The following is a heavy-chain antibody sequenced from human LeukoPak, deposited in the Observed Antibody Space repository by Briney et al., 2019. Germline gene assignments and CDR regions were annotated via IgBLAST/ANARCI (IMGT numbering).Heavy chain of an antibody. CDR1: GFTFTSSA. Sequence: SVKVSCKASGFTFTSSAMQWVRQARGQRLEWIGWIVVGSGNTNYAQKFRGRVTMTRGMSTSTVYMELSSLRSEDTAVYYCAREAITIFGVVRTQTTYGPHRFDPWGQGTLVTVSS. CDR3: AREAITIFGVVRTQTTYGPHRFDP. D-gene: IGHD3-3*01. J-gene: IGHJ5*02. CDR2: IVVGSGNT. V-gene: IGHV1-58*02.